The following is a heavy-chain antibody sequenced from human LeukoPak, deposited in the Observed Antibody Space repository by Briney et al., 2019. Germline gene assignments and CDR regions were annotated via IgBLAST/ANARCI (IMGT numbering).Heavy chain of an antibody. D-gene: IGHD6-13*01. J-gene: IGHJ4*02. CDR2: IYYSGST. CDR1: GGSISSGDYY. Sequence: PSETLSLTCTVSGGSISSGDYYWSWIRQPPGKGLEWIGYIYYSGSTYYNPSLKSRVTISVDTSENQFSLKLSSVTAADTAVYYCARAQGSGYSSSWYYFDYWGQGTLVTVSS. V-gene: IGHV4-30-4*01. CDR3: ARAQGSGYSSSWYYFDY.